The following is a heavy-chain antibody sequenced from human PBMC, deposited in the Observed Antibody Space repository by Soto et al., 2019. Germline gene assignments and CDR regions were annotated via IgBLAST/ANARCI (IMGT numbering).Heavy chain of an antibody. D-gene: IGHD6-6*01. J-gene: IGHJ5*02. CDR1: GYTFTSYG. CDR2: ISAYNGNT. CDR3: ARDQDPVIAARRSVWFDP. V-gene: IGHV1-18*01. Sequence: ASVKVSCKASGYTFTSYGISWVRQAPGQGLEWMGWISAYNGNTNYAQKLQGRVTMTTDTSTSTAYMELRSLRSDDTAVYYCARDQDPVIAARRSVWFDPWGQGTLVTVSS.